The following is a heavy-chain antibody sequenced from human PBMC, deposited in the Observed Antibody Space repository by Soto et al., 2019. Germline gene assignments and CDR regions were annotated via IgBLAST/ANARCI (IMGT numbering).Heavy chain of an antibody. D-gene: IGHD5-12*01. J-gene: IGHJ5*01. V-gene: IGHV1-3*01. CDR1: GYTFTSYA. CDR3: AMCLDSSYAGSLFDS. CDR2: INAGNGNT. Sequence: ASVKVSCKASGYTFTSYAMHWVRQAPGQRLEWMGWINAGNGNTKYSQKFQGRVTITRDTSASTAYMELSSLRSEDTAVYCCAMCLDSSYAGSLFDSWGQGTLVTVS.